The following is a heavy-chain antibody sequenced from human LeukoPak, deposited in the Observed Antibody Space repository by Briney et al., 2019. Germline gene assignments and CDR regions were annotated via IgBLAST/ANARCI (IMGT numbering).Heavy chain of an antibody. CDR2: IYTSGST. D-gene: IGHD3-22*01. CDR1: GGSISSYY. V-gene: IGHV4-4*07. J-gene: IGHJ4*02. Sequence: SSETLSLTCTVSGGSISSYYWSWIRQPAGKGLEWIGRIYTSGSTNYNPSLKSRVTMSVDTSKNQFSLKLSSVTAADTAVYYCARDRYYYDSSGYLNLDYWGQGTLVTVSS. CDR3: ARDRYYYDSSGYLNLDY.